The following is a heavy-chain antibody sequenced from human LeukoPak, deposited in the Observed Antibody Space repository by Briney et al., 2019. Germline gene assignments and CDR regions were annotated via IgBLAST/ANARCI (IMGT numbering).Heavy chain of an antibody. CDR3: ARDNGNTADFDY. J-gene: IGHJ4*02. CDR1: GFTFSSYS. Sequence: PGGSLRLSCAASGFTFSSYSMNWVRQAPGKGLEWVSSISSSSTYIYYADSVKGRFTISRDNAKNSVYLQMNSLRAEDTAVYYCARDNGNTADFDYWGQGTLVTVSS. D-gene: IGHD5-18*01. CDR2: ISSSSTYI. V-gene: IGHV3-21*01.